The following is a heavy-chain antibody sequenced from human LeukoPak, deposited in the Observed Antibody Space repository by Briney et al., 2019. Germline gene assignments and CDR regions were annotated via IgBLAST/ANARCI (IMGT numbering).Heavy chain of an antibody. Sequence: GGSLRLSCAASGFTFGSFSMSWVRQAPGKGLEWFSYISSSSDTIYYADSVEGRFTISRDNAKNSLYLQMNSLRAEDTAVHYCARANSFDSSGYYFDYWGQGTLVTVSS. D-gene: IGHD3-22*01. V-gene: IGHV3-48*04. CDR1: GFTFGSFS. CDR3: ARANSFDSSGYYFDY. CDR2: ISSSSDTI. J-gene: IGHJ4*02.